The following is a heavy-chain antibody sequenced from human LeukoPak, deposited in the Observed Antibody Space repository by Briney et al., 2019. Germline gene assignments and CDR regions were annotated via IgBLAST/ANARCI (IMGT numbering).Heavy chain of an antibody. D-gene: IGHD6-13*01. CDR2: IKEDGSEK. V-gene: IGHV3-7*01. Sequence: GGSLTLSYAASGITFSSYLMSWVRQAPRKGRDWVANIKEDGSEKYYVDSVKGRFTISRENATNSLYLQMNSLRAEDTAVYYCAREFREGAAAGHFDYWGQGTLVTVSS. J-gene: IGHJ4*02. CDR1: GITFSSYL. CDR3: AREFREGAAAGHFDY.